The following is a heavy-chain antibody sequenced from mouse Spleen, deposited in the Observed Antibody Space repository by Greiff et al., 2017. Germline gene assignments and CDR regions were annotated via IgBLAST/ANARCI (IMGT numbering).Heavy chain of an antibody. CDR3: ASLNSYYYGSSLAWFAY. CDR1: GYTFTSYW. V-gene: IGHV1-64*01. D-gene: IGHD1-1*01. J-gene: IGHJ3*01. CDR2: IHPNSGST. Sequence: QVQLQQPGAELVKPGASVKLSCKASGYTFTSYWMHWVKQRPGQGLEWIGMIHPNSGSTNYNEKFKSKATLTVDKSSSTAYMQLSSLTSEDSAVYYCASLNSYYYGSSLAWFAYWGQGTLVTVSA.